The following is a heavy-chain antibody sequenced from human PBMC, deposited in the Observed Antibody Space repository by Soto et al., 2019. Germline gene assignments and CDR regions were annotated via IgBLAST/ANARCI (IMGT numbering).Heavy chain of an antibody. Sequence: EVQVVESGGGLVQPGRSLRLSCAASGFSFDDYAMHWVRQAPWKGLEWVSGISWNSGTIGYADSVKGRFTISRDNAKNPLYLQMNRLRAEDTALYYCAKSTGGTANGMGVWGQGTTVTVSS. V-gene: IGHV3-9*01. D-gene: IGHD2-8*02. J-gene: IGHJ6*02. CDR3: AKSTGGTANGMGV. CDR2: ISWNSGTI. CDR1: GFSFDDYA.